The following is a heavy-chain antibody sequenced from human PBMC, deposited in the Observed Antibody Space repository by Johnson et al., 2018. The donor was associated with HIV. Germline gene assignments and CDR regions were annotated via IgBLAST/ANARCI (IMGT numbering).Heavy chain of an antibody. CDR2: ISSNGGST. CDR3: ARALGYCSGGSCHLDAFDI. D-gene: IGHD2-15*01. CDR1: GFTFSSYA. V-gene: IGHV3-64*01. J-gene: IGHJ3*02. Sequence: VQLVESGGGLVQPGGSLRLSCAASGFTFSSYAMHWVRQAPGKGLEYVSAISSNGGSTYYANSVKGRFTISRDNSKNTLYLQMGSLRAEDMAVYYCARALGYCSGGSCHLDAFDIWGQGTMVTVSS.